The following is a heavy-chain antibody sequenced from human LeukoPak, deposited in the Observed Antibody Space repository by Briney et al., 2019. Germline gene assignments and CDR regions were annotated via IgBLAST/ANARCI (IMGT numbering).Heavy chain of an antibody. J-gene: IGHJ6*04. Sequence: GGCLRLSCAASVFTFSIYSMNWVRQAPGKGREWVSAISSSSNYIYYADSVKGRFTISRDNAKTSLYLQMNSLRAEDTAVYYCARDPGGGYAYYSGMDVWGKGTTVTVSS. CDR2: ISSSSNYI. CDR1: VFTFSIYS. D-gene: IGHD5-12*01. V-gene: IGHV3-21*01. CDR3: ARDPGGGYAYYSGMDV.